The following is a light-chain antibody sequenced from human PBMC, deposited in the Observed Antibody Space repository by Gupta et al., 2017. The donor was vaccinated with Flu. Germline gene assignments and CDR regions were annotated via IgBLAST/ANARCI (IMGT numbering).Light chain of an antibody. V-gene: IGLV2-8*01. Sequence: QSALTQPPSASGSPGQSVTIPCTGTSSDVGGYKLVSWYQHHPGKAPKLIIYEVSKRPSGVPDRFSGSKSVSTASLTVSGLQAEDEADYYCSSYAGNDNYVFGTGTKVTVL. CDR2: EVS. J-gene: IGLJ1*01. CDR3: SSYAGNDNYV. CDR1: SSDVGGYKL.